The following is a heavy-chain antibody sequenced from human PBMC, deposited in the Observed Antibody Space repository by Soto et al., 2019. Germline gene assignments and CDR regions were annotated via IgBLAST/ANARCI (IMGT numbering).Heavy chain of an antibody. D-gene: IGHD3-10*01. CDR2: IGPYNGKT. CDR3: ARDLDGSGSYYTDF. CDR1: GYAFSHYG. V-gene: IGHV1-18*01. J-gene: IGHJ4*02. Sequence: ASVKVSCKASGYAFSHYGISWVRLAPGQGLEWMGWIGPYNGKTNYAQKLQGRVTMTTDTSTNTAYMELRSLRSDDTAVYYCARDLDGSGSYYTDFWGQGTLVTVSS.